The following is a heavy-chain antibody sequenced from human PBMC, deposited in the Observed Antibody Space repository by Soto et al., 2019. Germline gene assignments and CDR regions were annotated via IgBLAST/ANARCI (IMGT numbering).Heavy chain of an antibody. J-gene: IGHJ4*02. V-gene: IGHV3-23*01. CDR3: AKGKANTVFGVDTLFDY. Sequence: EVQLLESGGDLVQPGESLSLSCAASGFTFSNYAMSWVRQAPGKGLEWVSTISGSGGNTYYADSVQGALTISRHNSENMVYLQMNSLTAEDTAVYYCAKGKANTVFGVDTLFDYWGQGTLVTVSS. CDR2: ISGSGGNT. D-gene: IGHD3-3*01. CDR1: GFTFSNYA.